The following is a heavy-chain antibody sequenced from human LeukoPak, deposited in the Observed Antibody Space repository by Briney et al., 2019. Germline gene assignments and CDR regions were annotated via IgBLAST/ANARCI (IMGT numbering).Heavy chain of an antibody. CDR1: GYTFTSYY. CDR2: INPSGGST. D-gene: IGHD3-22*01. J-gene: IGHJ4*02. Sequence: ASVKVSCKASGYTFTSYYMHWVRQAPGQGLEWMGIINPSGGSTSYAQKFQGRVTTTRDMSTSTVYMELSSLRSEDTAVYYCARASNGLALYDSGDYWGQGTLVTVSS. CDR3: ARASNGLALYDSGDY. V-gene: IGHV1-46*01.